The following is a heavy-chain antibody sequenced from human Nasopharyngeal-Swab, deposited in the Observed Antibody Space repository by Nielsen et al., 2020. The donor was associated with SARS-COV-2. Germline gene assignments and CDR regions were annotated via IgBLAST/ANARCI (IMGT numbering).Heavy chain of an antibody. J-gene: IGHJ4*02. CDR3: ARMYDNGWFVKNYFDY. V-gene: IGHV4-59*08. CDR1: GFSISRYY. CDR2: VHYSGGS. D-gene: IGHD6-19*01. Sequence: GSLRLSCTVSGFSISRYYWGWIRQPPGKGLEWIGYVHYSGGSNYNPSLQSRITMSIDRSKNQLALRLNSVTAADTAVYYCARMYDNGWFVKNYFDYWGQGSLVTVSS.